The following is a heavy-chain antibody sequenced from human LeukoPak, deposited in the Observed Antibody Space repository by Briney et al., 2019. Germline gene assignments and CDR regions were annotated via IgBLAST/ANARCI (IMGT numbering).Heavy chain of an antibody. CDR3: ASRPRIAVAGTPY. Sequence: GGSLRLSCAASGFTFSSYAMHWVRQAPGKGLEWVAVISYDGSNKYYADSVKGRFTISRDNSKNTLYLQMNSLRAEDTAVYYCASRPRIAVAGTPYWGQGTLVTVSS. CDR1: GFTFSSYA. D-gene: IGHD6-19*01. CDR2: ISYDGSNK. V-gene: IGHV3-30-3*01. J-gene: IGHJ4*02.